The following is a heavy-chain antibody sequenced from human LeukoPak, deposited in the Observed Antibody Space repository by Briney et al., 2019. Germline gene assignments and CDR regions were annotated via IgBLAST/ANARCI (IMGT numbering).Heavy chain of an antibody. CDR1: GGSISSYY. D-gene: IGHD3-3*01. Sequence: PSETLSLTCTVSGGSISSYYWSWIRQPPGKGLEWIGYIYYSGSTNYNPSLKSRVTISVDTSKNQFSLKLSSVTAADTAVYYRAGRSITIFGVVGSYYYYYMDVWGKGTTVTVSS. J-gene: IGHJ6*03. V-gene: IGHV4-59*01. CDR3: AGRSITIFGVVGSYYYYYMDV. CDR2: IYYSGST.